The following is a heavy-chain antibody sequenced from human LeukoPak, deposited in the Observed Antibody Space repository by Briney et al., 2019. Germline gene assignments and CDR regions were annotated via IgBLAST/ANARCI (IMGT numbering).Heavy chain of an antibody. V-gene: IGHV4-4*02. J-gene: IGHJ5*02. Sequence: SETLSLTCAVSGGSIGSSNWWSWVRQPPGKGLEWIGEIYHSGSTNYNPSLKSRVTISVDKSKNQFSLKLSSVTAADTAVYYCARRVVGSYFMVRNLWGQGTLVTVSS. CDR3: ARRVVGSYFMVRNL. CDR2: IYHSGST. CDR1: GGSIGSSNW. D-gene: IGHD3-10*01.